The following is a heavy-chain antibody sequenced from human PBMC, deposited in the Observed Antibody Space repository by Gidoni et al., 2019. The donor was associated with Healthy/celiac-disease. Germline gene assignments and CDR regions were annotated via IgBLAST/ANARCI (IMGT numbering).Heavy chain of an antibody. D-gene: IGHD5-12*01. CDR2: ISWNSVSI. CDR1: GFTFADYA. Sequence: EVQLVESGGGLVQPGRSLRLSCAASGFTFADYAMHWVRQAPGKGLEWVSGISWNSVSIGYADSVKGRFTISRDNAKNSLYLQMNSLRAEDTALYYCAKDIGDTKWREGGLPTRYYYYYGMDVWGQGTTVTVSS. CDR3: AKDIGDTKWREGGLPTRYYYYYGMDV. V-gene: IGHV3-9*01. J-gene: IGHJ6*02.